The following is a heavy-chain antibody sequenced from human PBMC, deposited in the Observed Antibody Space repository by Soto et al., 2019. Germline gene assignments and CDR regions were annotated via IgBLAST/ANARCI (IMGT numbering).Heavy chain of an antibody. Sequence: QVQLVESGGVVVQPGRSLRLSCAASGFTFSIYGMHWVRHAPGKGLEWVAMISFEGSEKYYTDSVKGRFHISRDSSKNTMYIQIDSLRVEDTAVYYCARDRRLYYSDAFDIWGQGTTVTVSS. J-gene: IGHJ3*02. CDR2: ISFEGSEK. CDR3: ARDRRLYYSDAFDI. D-gene: IGHD1-26*01. V-gene: IGHV3-30*03. CDR1: GFTFSIYG.